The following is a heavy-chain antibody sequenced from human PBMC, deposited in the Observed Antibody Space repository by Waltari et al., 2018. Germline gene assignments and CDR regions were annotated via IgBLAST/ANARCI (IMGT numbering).Heavy chain of an antibody. V-gene: IGHV4-59*11. CDR2: IYYSGST. J-gene: IGHJ5*02. D-gene: IGHD5-18*01. CDR3: ARERLRSWFDP. Sequence: QVQLQESGPGLVKPSETLSLTCTVSGGSLSSHYLSWIRQPPGKGLEWIGYIYYSGSTNYNPSLKSRVTISVDTSKNQFSLKLSSVTAADTAVYYCARERLRSWFDPWGQGTLVTVSS. CDR1: GGSLSSHY.